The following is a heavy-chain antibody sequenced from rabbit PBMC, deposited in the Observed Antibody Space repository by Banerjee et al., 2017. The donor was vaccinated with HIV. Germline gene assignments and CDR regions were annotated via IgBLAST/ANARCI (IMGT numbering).Heavy chain of an antibody. CDR2: IYTGDGST. V-gene: IGHV1S45*01. D-gene: IGHD8-1*01. CDR3: ARGSTYYYYFNL. CDR1: GFDFSSNG. J-gene: IGHJ4*01. Sequence: QEQLEESGGDLVKPEGSLTLTCTASGFDFSSNGMCWVRQAPGKRPEWIACIYTGDGSTYYANWAKGRFTTSKTSSTTVTLQMTSLTAADTATYFCARGSTYYYYFNLWGQGTLVTVS.